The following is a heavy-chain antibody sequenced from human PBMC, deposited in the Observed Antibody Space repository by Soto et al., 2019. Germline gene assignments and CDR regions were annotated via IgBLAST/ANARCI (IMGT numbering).Heavy chain of an antibody. V-gene: IGHV3-33*01. CDR2: ICNVGTKE. Sequence: QVQLVESGGGVVQPGRSLRLSCVASGFTFSHYGMHWVRQARGKGLEWVALICNVGTKENYLDSVKGRFTISRDNSTNTLYLQMNSLRGEATAVYYCASDLPYSDIWNALYTLWGQGTLVTVSS. J-gene: IGHJ4*02. CDR1: GFTFSHYG. D-gene: IGHD3-3*01. CDR3: ASDLPYSDIWNALYTL.